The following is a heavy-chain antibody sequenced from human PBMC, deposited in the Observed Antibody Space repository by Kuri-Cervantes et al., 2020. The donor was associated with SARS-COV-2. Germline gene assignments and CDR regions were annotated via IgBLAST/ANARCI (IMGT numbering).Heavy chain of an antibody. J-gene: IGHJ4*02. D-gene: IGHD3-22*01. CDR1: GFTFSSYS. V-gene: IGHV3-21*01. CDR2: ISSSSSYI. CDR3: ASALLVVLDY. Sequence: GESLKISCAASGFTFSSYSMNWVRQAPGKGLEWVSSISSSSSYIYYADSVKGRFTISRDNSKNTLYLQMNSLRAEDTAVYYCASALLVVLDYWGQGTLVTVSS.